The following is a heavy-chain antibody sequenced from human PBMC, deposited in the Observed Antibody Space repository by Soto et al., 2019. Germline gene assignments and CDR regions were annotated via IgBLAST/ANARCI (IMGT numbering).Heavy chain of an antibody. V-gene: IGHV3-30*18. Sequence: QVQLVESGGGVVQPGRSLRLSCAASGFTFSSYGMHWVRQAPGKGLEWVAIISYDEINKYYADSVKGRFTISRDNSKNTLYLQMNNRRAEDTAVYYCAKSVYNWNDGFFDYWGQGTLVTVSS. CDR1: GFTFSSYG. CDR3: AKSVYNWNDGFFDY. CDR2: ISYDEINK. D-gene: IGHD1-1*01. J-gene: IGHJ4*02.